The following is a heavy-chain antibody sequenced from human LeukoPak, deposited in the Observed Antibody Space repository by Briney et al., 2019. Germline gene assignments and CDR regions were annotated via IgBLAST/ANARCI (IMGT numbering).Heavy chain of an antibody. V-gene: IGHV1-46*01. CDR1: GYTFTSYY. CDR2: INPSGGST. CDR3: ARSYYGSGSYPLFDP. J-gene: IGHJ5*02. D-gene: IGHD3-10*01. Sequence: GASMKVSCKASGYTFTSYYMHWVRQAPGQGLEWMGIINPSGGSTSYAQKFQGRVTMTRDTSTSTVYMELSSLRSEDTAVYYCARSYYGSGSYPLFDPWGQGTLVTVSS.